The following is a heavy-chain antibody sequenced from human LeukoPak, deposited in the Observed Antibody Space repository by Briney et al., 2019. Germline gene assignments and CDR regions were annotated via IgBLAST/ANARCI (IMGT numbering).Heavy chain of an antibody. V-gene: IGHV4-59*01. CDR2: IYYSGST. CDR1: GGSISSYY. J-gene: IGHJ4*02. Sequence: SETQSLTCTVSGGSISSYYWSWIRQPPGKGLEWIGYIYYSGSTNYNPSLKSRVTISVDTSKNQFSLKLSSVTAADSAVYYCARDPTAGSSSWFDYWGQGTLVTVSS. CDR3: ARDPTAGSSSWFDY. D-gene: IGHD6-13*01.